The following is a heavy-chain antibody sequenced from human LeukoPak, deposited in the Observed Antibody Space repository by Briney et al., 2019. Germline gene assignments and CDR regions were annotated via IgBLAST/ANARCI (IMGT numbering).Heavy chain of an antibody. V-gene: IGHV4-61*02. CDR3: ARESLSANHGILFDY. J-gene: IGHJ4*02. CDR2: IYTSGST. CDR1: GGSISSGSYY. D-gene: IGHD2-8*01. Sequence: PSQTLSLTCTVSGGSISSGSYYWSWIRQPAGKGLEWIGRIYTSGSTNYNPSLKSRVTISVDTSKNQFSLKLSSVTAADTAVYYCARESLSANHGILFDYWGQGTLVTVSS.